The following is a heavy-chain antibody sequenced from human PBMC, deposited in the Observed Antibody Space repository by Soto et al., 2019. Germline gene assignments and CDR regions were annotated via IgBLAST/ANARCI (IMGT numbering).Heavy chain of an antibody. J-gene: IGHJ3*01. CDR1: GDSISSGYY. D-gene: IGHD3-22*01. V-gene: IGHV4-38-2*02. Sequence: SETLSLTCAVSGDSISSGYYWAWIRQPPGKGLEWIGSIYHSGTAYYNPSLKSRVIISIDTSKNSLYLQMNSLTAEDTALYYCVRDDDSSYRSRAFDSWGQGTMVTVSS. CDR3: VRDDDSSYRSRAFDS. CDR2: IYHSGTA.